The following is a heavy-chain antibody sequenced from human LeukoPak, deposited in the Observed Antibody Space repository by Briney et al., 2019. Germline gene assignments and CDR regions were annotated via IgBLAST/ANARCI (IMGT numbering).Heavy chain of an antibody. D-gene: IGHD3-10*01. CDR2: INHSGST. J-gene: IGHJ4*02. V-gene: IGHV4-34*01. Sequence: SETLSLTCAVYGGSFSGYYWSWIRQPPGKGLEWIGEINHSGSTNYNPSLKSRVTISADTSKNQFSLKLSSVTAADTAVYYCARGSRAGFFDYWGQGTLVTVSS. CDR1: GGSFSGYY. CDR3: ARGSRAGFFDY.